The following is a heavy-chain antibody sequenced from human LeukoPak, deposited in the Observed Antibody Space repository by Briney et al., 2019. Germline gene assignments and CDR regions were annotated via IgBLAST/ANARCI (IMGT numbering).Heavy chain of an antibody. D-gene: IGHD3-10*01. CDR1: GGSISSGGYS. V-gene: IGHV4-30-2*01. CDR2: IYHSGST. Sequence: SETLSLTCAVSGGSISSGGYSWSWIRQPPGKGLEWIGYIYHSGSTYYNPSLKSRVTISVDRSKNQFSLKLSSVTAADTAVYYCASYPGGAFDIWGQGTMVTVSS. CDR3: ASYPGGAFDI. J-gene: IGHJ3*02.